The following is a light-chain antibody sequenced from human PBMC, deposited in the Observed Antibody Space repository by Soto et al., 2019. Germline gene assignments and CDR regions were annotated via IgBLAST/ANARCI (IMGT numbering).Light chain of an antibody. J-gene: IGLJ2*01. CDR2: EVS. CDR3: SSYTSGSTLVV. CDR1: SSDVGGYNY. V-gene: IGLV2-14*01. Sequence: QSALTQPASVSGSPGQSITISCTGTSSDVGGYNYVSWYQQYPGKAPKLMIYEVSNRPSGVSNRFSGSKSGNTASLTISGLXAEDXADYYCSSYTSGSTLVVFAGGTKLTVL.